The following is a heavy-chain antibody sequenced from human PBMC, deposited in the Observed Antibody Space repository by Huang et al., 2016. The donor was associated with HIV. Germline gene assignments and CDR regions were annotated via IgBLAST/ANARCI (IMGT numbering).Heavy chain of an antibody. Sequence: QVQLQQWGAGLVKPSETLSLTCAVYGESFSGHFWSWIRQPPGKGLQWIGEINHSGSTKCSPSLKSRITMSVDTSKKQFSLKLKSVTAADTAVYFCARSRRDGSSDAFDVWGQGSMVTVS. CDR2: INHSGST. J-gene: IGHJ3*01. CDR3: ARSRRDGSSDAFDV. CDR1: GESFSGHF. D-gene: IGHD6-25*01. V-gene: IGHV4-34*01.